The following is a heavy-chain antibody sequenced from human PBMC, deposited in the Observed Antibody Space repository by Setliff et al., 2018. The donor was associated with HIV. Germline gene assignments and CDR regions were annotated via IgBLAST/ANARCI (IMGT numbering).Heavy chain of an antibody. D-gene: IGHD2-2*02. J-gene: IGHJ5*02. CDR2: INPSDGST. CDR1: GYTFTSYT. Sequence: GASVKVSCKTSGYTFTSYTTHWVRQAPGQGLEWMGLINPSDGSTSYAPKFQDRVTMTRDTSTTTVYMELSSLRSDDTAVYYCARAQFNTSPWVNSWGQGTQVTVSS. CDR3: ARAQFNTSPWVNS. V-gene: IGHV1-46*03.